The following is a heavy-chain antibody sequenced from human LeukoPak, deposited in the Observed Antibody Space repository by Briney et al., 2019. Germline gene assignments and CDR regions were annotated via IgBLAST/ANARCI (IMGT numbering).Heavy chain of an antibody. CDR1: GFTFSSYA. V-gene: IGHV3-23*01. CDR2: ISGSGGST. CDR3: AKSYGSGSYLWLDY. D-gene: IGHD3-10*01. Sequence: GGSLRLSCAASGFTFSSYAMSWVRQAPGKGLEWVSAISGSGGSTYYADSVKGRFTISRDNSRNTLHLQMNSLRAEDTAVYYCAKSYGSGSYLWLDYWGQGTLVTVSS. J-gene: IGHJ4*02.